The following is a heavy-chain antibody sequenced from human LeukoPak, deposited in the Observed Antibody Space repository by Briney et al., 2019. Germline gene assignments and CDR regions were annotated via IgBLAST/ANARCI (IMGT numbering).Heavy chain of an antibody. V-gene: IGHV4-39*01. CDR3: ARKKTGATTYLDV. Sequence: SETLSLTCTVSGGSISSSSYYWGWIRQPPGEGPEWIGSISYSGRTHYNPSLKSRVSISVDTSKNQFSLTLSSVTAADTAVYYCARKKTGATTYLDVWGQGTTVTVSS. CDR2: ISYSGRT. D-gene: IGHD1-1*01. J-gene: IGHJ6*02. CDR1: GGSISSSSYY.